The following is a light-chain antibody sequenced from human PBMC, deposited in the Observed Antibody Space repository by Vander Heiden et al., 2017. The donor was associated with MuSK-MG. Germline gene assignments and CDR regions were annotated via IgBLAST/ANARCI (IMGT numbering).Light chain of an antibody. CDR3: QEYNSYPYT. Sequence: DTQMTHSPSTLSASVGDRVTVTCRASQIIRTWLSWCQQKPGKAPKLLIYKASNLQNGVPSRFSGSGSGTEFTLTIRSLQPDDFATYYCQEYNSYPYTFGQGTKLEIK. CDR2: KAS. CDR1: QIIRTW. J-gene: IGKJ2*01. V-gene: IGKV1-5*03.